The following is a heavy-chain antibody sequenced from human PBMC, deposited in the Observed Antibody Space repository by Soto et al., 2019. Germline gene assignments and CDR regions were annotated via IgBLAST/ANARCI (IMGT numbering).Heavy chain of an antibody. CDR2: ISWNSGSI. J-gene: IGHJ4*02. CDR3: AKGEFCISTSCYASPFDY. CDR1: GFTFDDYA. V-gene: IGHV3-9*01. D-gene: IGHD2-2*01. Sequence: EVQLVESGGGLVQPGRSLRLSCAASGFTFDDYAMHWVRQAPGKGLEWVSGISWNSGSIGYADSVKGRFTISRDNAKNSXSLQMNSLRAEDTALYYCAKGEFCISTSCYASPFDYWGQGTLVTVSS.